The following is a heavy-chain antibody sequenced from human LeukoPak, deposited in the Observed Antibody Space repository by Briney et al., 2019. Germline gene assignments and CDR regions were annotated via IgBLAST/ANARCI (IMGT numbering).Heavy chain of an antibody. CDR1: GFAFRNYW. J-gene: IGHJ4*02. Sequence: WGSLRLSCAASGFAFRNYWMHWVRQGPGQGLLWISRIKRGGRATSYADSVKGRFTISRDNAKNTLYLQMNSLRAEDTAVYYCARDPYDILTGPYLDYSGQGTLVTVSS. D-gene: IGHD3-9*01. CDR2: IKRGGRAT. CDR3: ARDPYDILTGPYLDY. V-gene: IGHV3-74*01.